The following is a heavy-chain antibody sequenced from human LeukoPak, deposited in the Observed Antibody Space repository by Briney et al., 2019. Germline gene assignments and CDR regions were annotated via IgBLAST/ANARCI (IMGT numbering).Heavy chain of an antibody. CDR2: IIPIFGTA. J-gene: IGHJ4*02. CDR1: GGTFSSYA. V-gene: IGHV1-69*06. Sequence: SVKVSCKASGGTFSSYAISWVRQAPGQGLEWMGGIIPIFGTANYAQKFQGRVTITADKSTSTAYMELSSLRSEATAVYYCARGPIVATIKPRYYFDYWGQGTLVTVSS. D-gene: IGHD5-12*01. CDR3: ARGPIVATIKPRYYFDY.